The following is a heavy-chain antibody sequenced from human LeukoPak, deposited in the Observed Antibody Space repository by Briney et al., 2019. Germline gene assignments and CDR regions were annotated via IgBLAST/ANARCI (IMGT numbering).Heavy chain of an antibody. CDR1: GFTFSSYA. D-gene: IGHD3-3*01. Sequence: GGSLRLSCAASGFTFSSYAMSWVRQAPGKGLEWVSAISGSGGSTYYADSVKGRFTISRDNSKNTLYLQMNSLRAEDTAVYYWAKEGKTYYDFWRGYLGGGDYFDYWGQGTLVTVSS. J-gene: IGHJ4*02. CDR2: ISGSGGST. V-gene: IGHV3-23*01. CDR3: AKEGKTYYDFWRGYLGGGDYFDY.